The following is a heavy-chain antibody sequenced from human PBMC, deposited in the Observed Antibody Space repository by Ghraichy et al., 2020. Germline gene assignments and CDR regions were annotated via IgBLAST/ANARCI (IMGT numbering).Heavy chain of an antibody. D-gene: IGHD2-21*01. Sequence: GGSLRLSCAASGSTLRSFGIHWVRQAPGKRLEWVAVISYDGRKKSYVESAEGRFAISRDNAKNTVDLEMSSLRIEDTAVYYCARGPPGAYYYYMEVWGKGTTVIVSS. J-gene: IGHJ6*03. V-gene: IGHV3-30*03. CDR2: ISYDGRKK. CDR1: GSTLRSFG. CDR3: ARGPPGAYYYYMEV.